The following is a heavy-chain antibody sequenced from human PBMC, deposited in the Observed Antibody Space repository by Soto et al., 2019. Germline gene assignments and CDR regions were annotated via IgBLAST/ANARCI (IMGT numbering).Heavy chain of an antibody. Sequence: ASVKVSCKASGGTFSSYAISWVRQAPGQGLEWMGGIIPIFGTANYAQKFQGRVTITADKSTSTAYMELSSLRSEDTAVYYCASSYCSGGSCYSGEVHYWGQGTLVTVSS. J-gene: IGHJ4*02. CDR3: ASSYCSGGSCYSGEVHY. CDR1: GGTFSSYA. V-gene: IGHV1-69*06. D-gene: IGHD2-15*01. CDR2: IIPIFGTA.